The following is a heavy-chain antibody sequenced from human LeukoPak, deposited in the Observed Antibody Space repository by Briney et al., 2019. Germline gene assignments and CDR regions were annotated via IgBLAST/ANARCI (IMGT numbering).Heavy chain of an antibody. CDR3: ARDRRVGATWSVGAFDI. Sequence: LSLTCTVSGGSISSSSYYWGWIRQPPGKGLEWVSYISSSGDSIYYADSVKGRFTISRDNAKNSLSLQMNSLRAEGTAIYYCARDRRVGATWSVGAFDIWGQGATVTVSS. D-gene: IGHD1-26*01. J-gene: IGHJ3*02. CDR1: GGSISSSSYY. V-gene: IGHV3-48*03. CDR2: ISSSGDSI.